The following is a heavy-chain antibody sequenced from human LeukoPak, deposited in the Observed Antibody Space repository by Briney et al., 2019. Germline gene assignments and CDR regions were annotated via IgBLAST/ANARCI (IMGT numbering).Heavy chain of an antibody. CDR3: ARVPVVPAANDYYYYCGMDV. CDR1: GGSISSYY. CDR2: IYYSGST. D-gene: IGHD2-2*01. Sequence: SETLSLTCTVSGGSISSYYWSWIRQPPGKGLEWIGYIYYSGSTNYNPSLKSRVTISVDTSKNQFSLKPSSVTAADTAVYYCARVPVVPAANDYYYYCGMDVWGQGTTVTVSS. J-gene: IGHJ6*02. V-gene: IGHV4-59*01.